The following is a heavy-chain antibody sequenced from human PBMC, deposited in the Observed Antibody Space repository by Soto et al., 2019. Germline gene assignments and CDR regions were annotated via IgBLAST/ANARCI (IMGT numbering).Heavy chain of an antibody. CDR3: ARDLGKQLVFGVGYYYYGIDV. CDR1: GVSISRYY. V-gene: IGHV4-59*01. CDR2: IYYSGST. J-gene: IGHJ6*02. D-gene: IGHD6-13*01. Sequence: TLSLTCTVAGVSISRYYWSWIRQPPGKGLEWIGYIYYSGSTNYNPSLKSRVTISVDTSKNQFSLKLSSVTAADTAVYYCARDLGKQLVFGVGYYYYGIDVWGQGTTVTVSS.